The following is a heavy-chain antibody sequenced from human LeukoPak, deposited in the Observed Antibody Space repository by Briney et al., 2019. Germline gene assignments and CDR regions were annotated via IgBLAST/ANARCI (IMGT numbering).Heavy chain of an antibody. J-gene: IGHJ4*02. CDR1: GFTISSYP. CDR2: ISNNGGST. CDR3: VKGGPSTRTFDY. Sequence: PGGSLRLSCSASGFTISSYPIHWVRQAPGKGLEYVSVISNNGGSTFYADSVKGRFTISRDNSKNTLFLQMSGLRAEDTAVYYCVKGGPSTRTFDYWGQGTLVTVSS. V-gene: IGHV3-64D*09. D-gene: IGHD2-15*01.